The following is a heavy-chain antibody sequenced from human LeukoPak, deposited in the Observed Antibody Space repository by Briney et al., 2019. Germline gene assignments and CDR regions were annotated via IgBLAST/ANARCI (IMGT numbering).Heavy chain of an antibody. J-gene: IGHJ5*02. D-gene: IGHD2-21*01. Sequence: SQTLSLTCAISGDSVSSSTTAWNWSRQSPSRGLEWLGRTYYMSRWYNEYAVSVKSRIRINPDTSKNQFSLQLNSVTPDDTAVYYCARWHHVDRWFDPWGQGILVTVSS. V-gene: IGHV6-1*01. CDR3: ARWHHVDRWFDP. CDR2: TYYMSRWYN. CDR1: GDSVSSSTTA.